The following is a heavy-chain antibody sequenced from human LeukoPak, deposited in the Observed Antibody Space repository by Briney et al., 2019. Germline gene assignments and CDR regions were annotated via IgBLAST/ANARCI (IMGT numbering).Heavy chain of an antibody. J-gene: IGHJ6*03. Sequence: SETLSLTCNVSGYSISSGYYWVWIRQPPGKGLEWIGSIYRSGSTNYNPSLKSRVTISVDTSKNQFSLKVSSVTAADTAVYYCARGDCSGSICYSPMDVWGTGTTVTVSS. CDR1: GYSISSGYY. CDR2: IYRSGST. V-gene: IGHV4-38-2*02. CDR3: ARGDCSGSICYSPMDV. D-gene: IGHD2-21*01.